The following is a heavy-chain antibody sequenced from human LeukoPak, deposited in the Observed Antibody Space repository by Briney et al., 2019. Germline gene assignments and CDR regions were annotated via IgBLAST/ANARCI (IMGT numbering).Heavy chain of an antibody. CDR1: GYTFTSYY. CDR2: INPSGGST. J-gene: IGHJ4*02. D-gene: IGHD5-18*01. V-gene: IGHV1-46*01. Sequence: ASVKVSCKASGYTFTSYYMHWVRQAPGQGLEWMGIINPSGGSTSYAQKFQGRVTMTRDTSTSTAYMELSSLRSEDTAVYYCARVGIQLWLLSAFDYWGQGTLVTVSS. CDR3: ARVGIQLWLLSAFDY.